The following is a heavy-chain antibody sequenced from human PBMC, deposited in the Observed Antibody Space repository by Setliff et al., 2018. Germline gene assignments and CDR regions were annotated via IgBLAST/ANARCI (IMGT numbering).Heavy chain of an antibody. V-gene: IGHV3-73*01. CDR3: TRHGSFYSDSSGYYYGTDSYYYMDV. Sequence: GESLKISCAASGFTFSGSAMHWVRQASGKGLEWVGRIRSKPYTYATTYAASMKGRFTISRGDSKNTAYLQMDSLKTEDTAVYYCTRHGSFYSDSSGYYYGTDSYYYMDVWGKGTTVTVS. J-gene: IGHJ6*03. D-gene: IGHD3-22*01. CDR1: GFTFSGSA. CDR2: IRSKPYTYAT.